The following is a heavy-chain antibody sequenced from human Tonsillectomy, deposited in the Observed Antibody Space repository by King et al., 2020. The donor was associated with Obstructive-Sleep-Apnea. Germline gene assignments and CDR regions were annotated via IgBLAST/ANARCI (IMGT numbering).Heavy chain of an antibody. J-gene: IGHJ6*02. CDR1: GGSFSSYY. CDR3: ARVGETTYYYYGMDV. Sequence: QLQESGPGLVKSSETLSLTCPVSGGSFSSYYWSWIRQPAGKGLEWIGRIYTSGSTHYNPSLKSRVTTSVGTSKNQCSLKLSSVTAADTAVYYCARVGETTYYYYGMDVWGQGTTVTVSS. CDR2: IYTSGST. D-gene: IGHD1-26*01. V-gene: IGHV4-4*07.